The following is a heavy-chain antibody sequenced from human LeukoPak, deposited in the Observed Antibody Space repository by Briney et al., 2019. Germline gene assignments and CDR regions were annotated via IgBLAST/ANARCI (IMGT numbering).Heavy chain of an antibody. CDR1: GDSVSSNSAA. CDR3: ARDKGYCSGGSCPFRYYYYYYGMDV. V-gene: IGHV6-1*01. D-gene: IGHD2-15*01. Sequence: SQTLSLTCAISGDSVSSNSAAWNWIRQSPSRGLEWLGRTYYRSKWYNDYAVSVKSRITINPDTSKNQLSLQLNSVTPEDTAVYYCARDKGYCSGGSCPFRYYYYYYGMDVWGKGTTVTVSS. J-gene: IGHJ6*04. CDR2: TYYRSKWYN.